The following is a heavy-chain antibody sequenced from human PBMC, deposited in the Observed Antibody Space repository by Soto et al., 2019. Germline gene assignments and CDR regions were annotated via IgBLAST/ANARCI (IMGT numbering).Heavy chain of an antibody. J-gene: IGHJ3*02. CDR1: GFTVTDIY. CDR3: VREPRYCSGGSCSIMGDAFQI. D-gene: IGHD2-15*01. V-gene: IGHV3-66*01. CDR2: IYNEFT. Sequence: PGGSLRLACAASGFTVTDIYTNWSRQTQGKGLDWVSVIYNEFTDYADSVRGRFSISTDSSKNALYLQMNSLRAEDSAVYYCVREPRYCSGGSCSIMGDAFQIWGQGTMDTVSS.